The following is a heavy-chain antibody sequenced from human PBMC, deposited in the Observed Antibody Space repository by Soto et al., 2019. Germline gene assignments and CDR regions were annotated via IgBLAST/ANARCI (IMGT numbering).Heavy chain of an antibody. CDR3: ARGGGVGVAGSAAFDM. V-gene: IGHV1-2*02. D-gene: IGHD3-3*01. Sequence: QLHLVQSGAVVKKPGASVTVSCSASGYPVTAYYMHWVRQAPGRGLEWMGGINPATGAAKYTQTFQGGVTMTRDTSTRTVFMELSGLTSEDTAVFYWARGGGVGVAGSAAFDMWGQGTLVTVSS. J-gene: IGHJ3*02. CDR2: INPATGAA. CDR1: GYPVTAYY.